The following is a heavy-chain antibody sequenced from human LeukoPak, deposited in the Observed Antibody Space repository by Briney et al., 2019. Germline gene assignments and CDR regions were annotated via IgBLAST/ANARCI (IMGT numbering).Heavy chain of an antibody. CDR1: GFAVSSTY. Sequence: PGGSLRLSCAASGFAVSSTYMNWIRQPPGKGLEWIGEIDHSGSTNYNPSLKSRVTISVDTSKNQFSLKLSSVTAADTAVYYCARGRPRVVVVAATIDPWGQGTLVTVSS. CDR3: ARGRPRVVVVAATIDP. CDR2: IDHSGST. D-gene: IGHD2-15*01. V-gene: IGHV4-34*01. J-gene: IGHJ5*02.